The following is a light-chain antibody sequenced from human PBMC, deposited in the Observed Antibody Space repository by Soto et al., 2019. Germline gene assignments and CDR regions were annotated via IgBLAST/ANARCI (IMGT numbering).Light chain of an antibody. Sequence: DIQRTQSHSTTLVCGEDRVTITCRAIQRFSSWLAGYQQKPGKAPNPLHYKALSLESAVPSRLSGSGSGTDYTLTISSLQPDDFATYYCQQYNSYSPYTFGQGTNLEIK. J-gene: IGKJ2*01. CDR2: KAL. V-gene: IGKV1-5*03. CDR3: QQYNSYSPYT. CDR1: QRFSSW.